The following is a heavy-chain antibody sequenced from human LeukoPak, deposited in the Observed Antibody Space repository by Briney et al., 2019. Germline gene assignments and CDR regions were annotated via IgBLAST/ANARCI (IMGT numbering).Heavy chain of an antibody. D-gene: IGHD3-3*01. Sequence: ASVKVSCKASGYTFTGYYLHWVRQAPGQGLEWMGWINTNTGNPTYAQGFTGRFVFSLDTSVSTAYLQISSLKAEDTAVYYCARASNPYYDFWSGYYTYYYYYMDVWGKGTTVTVSS. J-gene: IGHJ6*03. CDR3: ARASNPYYDFWSGYYTYYYYYMDV. V-gene: IGHV7-4-1*02. CDR1: GYTFTGYY. CDR2: INTNTGNP.